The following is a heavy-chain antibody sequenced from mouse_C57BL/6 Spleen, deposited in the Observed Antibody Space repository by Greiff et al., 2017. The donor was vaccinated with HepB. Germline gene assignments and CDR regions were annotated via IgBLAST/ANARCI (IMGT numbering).Heavy chain of an antibody. V-gene: IGHV1-53*01. J-gene: IGHJ4*01. CDR3: ARPIYLTYAMDY. Sequence: QVQLQQPGTELVKPGASVKLSCKASGYTFTSYWMHWVKQRPGQGLEWIGNINPSNGGTNYNEKFKSKATLTVDKSSSTAYLQLSSLTSEDSAVYYCARPIYLTYAMDYWGQGTSVTVSS. CDR2: INPSNGGT. CDR1: GYTFTSYW. D-gene: IGHD2-1*01.